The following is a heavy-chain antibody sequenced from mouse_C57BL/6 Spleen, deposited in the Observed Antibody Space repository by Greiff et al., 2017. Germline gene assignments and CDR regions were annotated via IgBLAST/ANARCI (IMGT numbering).Heavy chain of an antibody. J-gene: IGHJ4*01. CDR1: GYTFTSYW. CDR2: IYPGSGST. D-gene: IGHD2-5*01. V-gene: IGHV1-55*01. CDR3: ARRRSNYYAMDY. Sequence: QVQLKQPGAELVKPGASVKMSCKASGYTFTSYWITWVKQRPGQGLEWIGDIYPGSGSTNYNEKFKSKATLTVDTSSSTAYMQLSSLTSEDSAVYYCARRRSNYYAMDYWGQGTSVTVSS.